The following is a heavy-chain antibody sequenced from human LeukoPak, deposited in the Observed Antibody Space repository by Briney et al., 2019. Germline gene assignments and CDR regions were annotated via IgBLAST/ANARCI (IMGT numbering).Heavy chain of an antibody. Sequence: PGGSLRLSCAASGFNFDDYGMSWVRHAPGKGLEWVSGINWSGGGTGYADSVKGRFTISRDNAKKSLYLQMNSLRAEDTALYYCARALRRYSYDYPSPDYWGQGTLVTVSS. CDR1: GFNFDDYG. V-gene: IGHV3-20*04. CDR3: ARALRRYSYDYPSPDY. J-gene: IGHJ4*02. CDR2: INWSGGGT. D-gene: IGHD5-18*01.